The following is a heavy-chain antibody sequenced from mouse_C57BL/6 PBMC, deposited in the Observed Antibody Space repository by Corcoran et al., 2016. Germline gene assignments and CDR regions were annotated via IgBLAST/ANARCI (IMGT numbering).Heavy chain of an antibody. V-gene: IGHV9-3*01. Sequence: QIQLVQSGPELKKPGETVKISCKASGYTFTTYGMSWVKQAPGKGLKWMGWINTYSGVPTYADDFKGRFAFSLETSASTANLQINNLKNEDTATYVSAPCNNGSARDDLDYWGQGTSLTVSS. CDR3: APCNNGSARDDLDY. CDR2: INTYSGVP. D-gene: IGHD1-1*02. CDR1: GYTFTTYG. J-gene: IGHJ2*02.